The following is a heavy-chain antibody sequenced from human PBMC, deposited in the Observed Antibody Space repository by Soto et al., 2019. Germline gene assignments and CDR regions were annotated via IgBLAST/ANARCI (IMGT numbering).Heavy chain of an antibody. J-gene: IGHJ5*02. V-gene: IGHV3-30-3*01. D-gene: IGHD6-19*01. CDR3: AREAVAGVNWFDP. CDR2: ISYDGSNK. CDR1: GFTFSSYA. Sequence: QVQLVESGGGVVQPGRSLRLSCAASGFTFSSYAMHWVRQAPGKGLEWVAVISYDGSNKYYADSVKGRFTISRDNSKNTLYLQMNSLRAEDTAVYYCAREAVAGVNWFDPWGQGTLVTVSS.